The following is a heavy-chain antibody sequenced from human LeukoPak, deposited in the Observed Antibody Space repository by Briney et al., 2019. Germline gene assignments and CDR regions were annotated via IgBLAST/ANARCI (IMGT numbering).Heavy chain of an antibody. J-gene: IGHJ3*02. CDR2: ISGSGGST. Sequence: GGSLRLSCAASGFTFSSYAMSWVRQAPGKGLEWVSAISGSGGSTYYADSVKGRFTISRDNPKNTLYLQMNSLRAEDTAVYYCAKALPLRYFDWLSDNDAFDIWGQGTMVTVSS. D-gene: IGHD3-9*01. CDR3: AKALPLRYFDWLSDNDAFDI. CDR1: GFTFSSYA. V-gene: IGHV3-23*01.